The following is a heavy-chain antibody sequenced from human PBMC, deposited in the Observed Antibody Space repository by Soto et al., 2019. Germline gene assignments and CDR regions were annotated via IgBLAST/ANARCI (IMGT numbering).Heavy chain of an antibody. Sequence: QVQLQESGPGLVKPSQTLSLTCTVSGGSISSGDYYGSWIRQRPGKGLEWIGYIYYSGSTYYNPSLKRRVTISVDTSKNQFSLKLSSVTAADTAVDYCARYGRIAAADSWGQGTLVTVSS. J-gene: IGHJ4*02. V-gene: IGHV4-30-4*01. D-gene: IGHD6-13*01. CDR1: GGSISSGDYY. CDR3: ARYGRIAAADS. CDR2: IYYSGST.